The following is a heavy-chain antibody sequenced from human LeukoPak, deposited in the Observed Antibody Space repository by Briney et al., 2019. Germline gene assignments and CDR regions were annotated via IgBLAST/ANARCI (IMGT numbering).Heavy chain of an antibody. CDR2: ISGSGGST. V-gene: IGHV3-23*01. Sequence: PGGSLRLSCAASGFTFSSYAMSWVRQAPGKGLEWVSDISGSGGSTYYADSVKGRFTTSRDNSKNTLYLQMNSLRAEDTAVYYCAKDYCSSTSCRILYYFDYWGQGTLVTVSS. CDR3: AKDYCSSTSCRILYYFDY. CDR1: GFTFSSYA. D-gene: IGHD2-2*01. J-gene: IGHJ4*02.